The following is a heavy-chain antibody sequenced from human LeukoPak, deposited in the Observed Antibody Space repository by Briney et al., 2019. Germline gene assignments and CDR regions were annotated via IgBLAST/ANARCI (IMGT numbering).Heavy chain of an antibody. Sequence: SETLSLTCTVSGGSISSYYWSWIRQPAGKGLEWIGRIYTSGSTNYNPSLKSRVTMSVDTSKNQFSLKLSSVTAAEPAVYYCARATMVRGATLAVYFDYWGQGTLVTVSS. J-gene: IGHJ4*02. V-gene: IGHV4-4*07. CDR1: GGSISSYY. CDR3: ARATMVRGATLAVYFDY. CDR2: IYTSGST. D-gene: IGHD3-10*01.